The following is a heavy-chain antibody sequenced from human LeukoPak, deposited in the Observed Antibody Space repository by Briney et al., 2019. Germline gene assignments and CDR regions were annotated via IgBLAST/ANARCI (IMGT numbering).Heavy chain of an antibody. D-gene: IGHD3-10*01. CDR2: IYYSGST. V-gene: IGHV4-59*01. Sequence: SETLSFTCTVSGGSISSYYWSWIRQPPGKGLEWIGYIYYSGSTNYNPSLKSRVTISVDTSKNQFSLKLSSVTAADTAVYYCARHETSWFGEPPFDYWGQGTLVTVSS. CDR1: GGSISSYY. CDR3: ARHETSWFGEPPFDY. J-gene: IGHJ4*02.